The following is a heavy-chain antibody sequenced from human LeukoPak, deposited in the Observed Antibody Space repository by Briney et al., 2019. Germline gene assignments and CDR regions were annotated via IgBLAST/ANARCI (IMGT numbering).Heavy chain of an antibody. V-gene: IGHV1-69*01. CDR3: AHPAEDSSGYYYYFDY. Sequence: SVKVSCKASGGTFSSYAISWVRQVPGQGLEWMGGIVPIFGTANYAQKFQGRVTITADESTSTAYMELSSLRSEDTAVYYCAHPAEDSSGYYYYFDYWGQGTLVTVSS. D-gene: IGHD3-22*01. J-gene: IGHJ4*02. CDR1: GGTFSSYA. CDR2: IVPIFGTA.